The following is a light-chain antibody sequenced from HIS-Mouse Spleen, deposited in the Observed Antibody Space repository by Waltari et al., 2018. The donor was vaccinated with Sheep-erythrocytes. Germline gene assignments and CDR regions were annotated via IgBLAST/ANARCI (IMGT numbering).Light chain of an antibody. Sequence: QSALTQPPSASGSPGQSVPIPCTGTSSDVGGYNYLPWYQQHPGKAPKLMIYEVSKRPSGVPDRFSGSKSGNTASLTVSGLQAEDEADYYCSSYAGSNNWVFGGGTKLTVL. CDR3: SSYAGSNNWV. V-gene: IGLV2-8*01. J-gene: IGLJ3*02. CDR1: SSDVGGYNY. CDR2: EVS.